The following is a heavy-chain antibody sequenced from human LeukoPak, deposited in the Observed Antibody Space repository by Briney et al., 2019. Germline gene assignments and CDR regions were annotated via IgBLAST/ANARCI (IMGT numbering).Heavy chain of an antibody. CDR2: IYTSGST. J-gene: IGHJ4*02. Sequence: PSETLSLTCTVSGGPISSGDYYWSWIRQPAGKGLEWIGRIYTSGSTNYNPSLKSRVTMSVDTSKNQFSLKLSSVTAADTAVYYCAREPGYYDSSGYSPFDYWGQGTLVTVSS. CDR3: AREPGYYDSSGYSPFDY. V-gene: IGHV4-61*02. D-gene: IGHD3-22*01. CDR1: GGPISSGDYY.